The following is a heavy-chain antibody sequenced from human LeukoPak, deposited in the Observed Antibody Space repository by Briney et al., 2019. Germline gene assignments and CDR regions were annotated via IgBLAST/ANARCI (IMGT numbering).Heavy chain of an antibody. CDR1: GYTFTSYD. D-gene: IGHD5-24*01. CDR3: ARRSGGGYNYRLDY. J-gene: IGHJ4*02. Sequence: ASVKVSCKASGYTFTSYDINWVRQAPGQGLEWMGWISAYNGNTNYAQKLQGRVTMTTDTSTSTAYMELRSLRSGDTAVYYCARRSGGGYNYRLDYWGQGTLVTVS. CDR2: ISAYNGNT. V-gene: IGHV1-18*01.